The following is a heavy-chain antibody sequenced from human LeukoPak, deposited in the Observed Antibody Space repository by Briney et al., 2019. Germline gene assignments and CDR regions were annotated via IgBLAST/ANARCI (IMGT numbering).Heavy chain of an antibody. Sequence: SETLSLTCTVSGGSISNYHWSWIRQPPGKGLEWIGYIYFSENTNYNPSLKSRVTISVDTSKNQFSLKLSSVTAADTAVYYCARVDVWGSSTSDYFDYWGQGTLVTVSS. CDR2: IYFSENT. CDR1: GGSISNYH. V-gene: IGHV4-59*12. D-gene: IGHD3-16*01. J-gene: IGHJ4*02. CDR3: ARVDVWGSSTSDYFDY.